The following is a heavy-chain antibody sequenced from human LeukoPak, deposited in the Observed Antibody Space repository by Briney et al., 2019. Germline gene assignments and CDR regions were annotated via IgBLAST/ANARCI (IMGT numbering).Heavy chain of an antibody. D-gene: IGHD3-22*01. Sequence: ASVKVSCKASGYTFTGYYMHWVRQAPGQGLEWMGWINPNSGGTNYAQKFQGRVTMTRDTSISTAYMELSRLRSDDTAVYYCARVDYDSRGAYYWGQGTLVTVSS. CDR1: GYTFTGYY. CDR3: ARVDYDSRGAYY. V-gene: IGHV1-2*02. J-gene: IGHJ4*02. CDR2: INPNSGGT.